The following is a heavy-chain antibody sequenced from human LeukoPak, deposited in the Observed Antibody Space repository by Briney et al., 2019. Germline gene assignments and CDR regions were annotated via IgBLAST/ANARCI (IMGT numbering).Heavy chain of an antibody. CDR2: INPNSGGT. V-gene: IGHV1-2*02. CDR3: ARGGYGSGTNPYYSDY. CDR1: GYTFTGYY. Sequence: ASVKVSCKASGYTFTGYYMHWVRQAPGQGLEWMGWINPNSGGTNYAQKFQGRVTMTRDTSISTAYMELSRLRSDDTAVYYCARGGYGSGTNPYYSDYWGQGTLVTVSS. J-gene: IGHJ4*02. D-gene: IGHD3-10*01.